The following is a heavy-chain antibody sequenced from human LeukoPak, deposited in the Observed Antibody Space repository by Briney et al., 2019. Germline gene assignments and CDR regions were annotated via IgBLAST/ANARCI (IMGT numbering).Heavy chain of an antibody. J-gene: IGHJ4*02. Sequence: PGGSLRLSCGASGLSFSGYWMTWVRQAPGRGLERVANIKPDGSEKFYVDSVKGRFTISRDNAKNSLYLQMISLTAEDTAVYYCASTKLGEFNNWGQGTLVTVSS. D-gene: IGHD7-27*01. CDR3: ASTKLGEFNN. CDR2: IKPDGSEK. CDR1: GLSFSGYW. V-gene: IGHV3-7*01.